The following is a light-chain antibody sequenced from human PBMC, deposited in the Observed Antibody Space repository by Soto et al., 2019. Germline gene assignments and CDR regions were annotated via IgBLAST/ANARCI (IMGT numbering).Light chain of an antibody. CDR1: QSISSW. Sequence: DIQMTQSPSTLSASVGDRVTITCRASQSISSWLAWYQQKPGNAPKLLIYAASNLQSGVPSRFSGSGSGTDFTLTISSLQPEDFATYYCQQSYSTPLTFGGGTKVDIK. CDR3: QQSYSTPLT. V-gene: IGKV1-39*01. CDR2: AAS. J-gene: IGKJ4*01.